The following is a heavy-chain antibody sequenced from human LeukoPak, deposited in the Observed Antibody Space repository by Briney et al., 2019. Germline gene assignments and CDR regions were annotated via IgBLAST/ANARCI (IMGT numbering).Heavy chain of an antibody. CDR1: GFTFSSYA. CDR2: ISGSGGST. Sequence: GGSLRLSCAASGFTFSSYAVHWVRQAPGKGLEWVSAISGSGGSTYYADSVKGRFTISRDNSKNALYLQMNSLRAEDTAVYYCAKVPVLMAPGRSDIVATIYYYFDYWGQGTLVTVSS. CDR3: AKVPVLMAPGRSDIVATIYYYFDY. D-gene: IGHD5-12*01. V-gene: IGHV3-23*01. J-gene: IGHJ4*02.